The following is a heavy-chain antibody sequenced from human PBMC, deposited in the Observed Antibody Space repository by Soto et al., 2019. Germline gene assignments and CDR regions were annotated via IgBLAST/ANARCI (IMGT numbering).Heavy chain of an antibody. CDR1: GFTFSSYG. J-gene: IGHJ6*02. CDR2: ISYDGSNK. V-gene: IGHV3-30*18. CDR3: AKDEDDSGMDV. D-gene: IGHD3-3*01. Sequence: QVQLVESGGGVVQPGRSLRLSCAASGFTFSSYGMHWVRQAPGKGLEWVAVISYDGSNKYYADSVKGRFTISRDNSKNTLYLQMSSLRAEDTAVYYCAKDEDDSGMDVWGQGTTVTVSS.